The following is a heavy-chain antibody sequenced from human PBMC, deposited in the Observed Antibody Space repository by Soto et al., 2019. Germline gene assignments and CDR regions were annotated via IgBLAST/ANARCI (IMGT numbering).Heavy chain of an antibody. CDR1: GDSISNLDYF. J-gene: IGHJ5*01. V-gene: IGHV4-30-4*01. CDR3: ARGRYCLTGRCFPNWFDS. D-gene: IGHD7-27*01. CDR2: IYKSATT. Sequence: SETLSLTCSVSGDSISNLDYFWAWIRQPPGQALEYIGYIYKSATTYYNPSFESRVAISVDTSKSQFSLNVTSVTAADTAVYYCARGRYCLTGRCFPNWFDSWGQGALVTVSS.